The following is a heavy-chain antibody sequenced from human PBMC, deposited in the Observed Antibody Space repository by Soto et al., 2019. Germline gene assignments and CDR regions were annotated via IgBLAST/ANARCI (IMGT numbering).Heavy chain of an antibody. CDR3: ARGINYYDSGDDAFAI. CDR2: MNPNSGNT. D-gene: IGHD3-10*01. V-gene: IGHV1-8*01. CDR1: GYTFTSYD. J-gene: IGHJ3*02. Sequence: QVQLVQSGAEVKKPGASVKVSCKASGYTFTSYDINWVRQATGQGLEWMGWMNPNSGNTGYAQKFQGRVTMTRNTSITTAYMDLSSLRSEDTAVYYCARGINYYDSGDDAFAIWGQGTMVTVSS.